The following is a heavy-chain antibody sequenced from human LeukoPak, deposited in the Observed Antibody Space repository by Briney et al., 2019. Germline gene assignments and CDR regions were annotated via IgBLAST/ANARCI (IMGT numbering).Heavy chain of an antibody. CDR2: IYPGDSDI. J-gene: IGHJ4*02. CDR3: VRRTTGEYYDY. Sequence: LGESLMISCKGSGYRFTIYWIGWVRQMPGRGLEWIGIIYPGDSDIRYSPSFQGQVNISADKSISTAYLQWSSLKASDTAMYYCVRRTTGEYYDYWGQGTLVTVSS. V-gene: IGHV5-51*01. CDR1: GYRFTIYW. D-gene: IGHD7-27*01.